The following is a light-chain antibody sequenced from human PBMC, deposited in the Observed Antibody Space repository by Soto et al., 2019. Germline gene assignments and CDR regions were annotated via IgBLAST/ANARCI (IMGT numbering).Light chain of an antibody. CDR2: DVN. V-gene: IGLV2-14*03. CDR1: SSDVGGYNY. CDR3: SSYTSSSTYV. J-gene: IGLJ1*01. Sequence: QSVLTQPAPVSGSPGQSITISCTGTSSDVGGYNYVSWYQQHQGKAPKLIIYDVNNRPSGVSNRFSGSKSGNTASLTISGLQAEYEADYYCSSYTSSSTYVFGTGTKVTVL.